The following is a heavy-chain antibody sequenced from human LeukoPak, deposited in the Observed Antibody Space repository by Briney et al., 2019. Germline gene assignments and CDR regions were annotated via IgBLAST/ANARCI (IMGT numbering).Heavy chain of an antibody. Sequence: GGSLRLSCAASGFTFSSYAMHWVRQAPGKGLEWVAVISYDGSNKYYADSVKGRFTISRDNSKNTLYLQMNSLRTEDTAVYYCAKDRKRSAITMIRGVRGYSYYYMDVWGKGTTVTISS. CDR1: GFTFSSYA. CDR3: AKDRKRSAITMIRGVRGYSYYYMDV. J-gene: IGHJ6*03. V-gene: IGHV3-30*04. D-gene: IGHD3-10*01. CDR2: ISYDGSNK.